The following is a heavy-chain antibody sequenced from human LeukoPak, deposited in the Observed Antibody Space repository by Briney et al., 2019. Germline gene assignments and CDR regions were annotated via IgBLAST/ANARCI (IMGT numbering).Heavy chain of an antibody. J-gene: IGHJ4*02. Sequence: SETLSLTCAVYGGSFSGYYLSWIRQPPGKGLEWIGEINHSGSTNYNPSLKSRVTISVDTSKNQFSLKLSSVTAADTAVYYCARAARIAVAGRAYFDYWGQGTLVTVSS. V-gene: IGHV4-34*01. CDR2: INHSGST. CDR1: GGSFSGYY. D-gene: IGHD6-19*01. CDR3: ARAARIAVAGRAYFDY.